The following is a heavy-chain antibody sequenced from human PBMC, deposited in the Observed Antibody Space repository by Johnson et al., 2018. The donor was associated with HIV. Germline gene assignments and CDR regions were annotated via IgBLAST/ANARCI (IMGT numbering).Heavy chain of an antibody. D-gene: IGHD1-26*01. V-gene: IGHV3-74*01. CDR3: ARDSYSGGGSYS. Sequence: VQLVESGGGLVQPGGSLRLSCAASGFTFSSYWMHWVRQAPGKGLVWVSRINSDGSSTSYADSVKGRFTISRDNSENTLYLQMNRLRAEDTAVYYCARDSYSGGGSYSWGQGTMVTVSS. CDR2: INSDGSST. J-gene: IGHJ3*01. CDR1: GFTFSSYW.